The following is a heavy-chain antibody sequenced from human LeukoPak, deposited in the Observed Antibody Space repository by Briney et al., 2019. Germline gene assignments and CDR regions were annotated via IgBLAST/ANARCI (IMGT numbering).Heavy chain of an antibody. CDR3: ARGTYYYDSSGYRAPYDY. CDR2: IYSGGNT. J-gene: IGHJ4*02. CDR1: GFTVSSNC. D-gene: IGHD3-22*01. Sequence: GGSLRLSCAASGFTVSSNCMSWVRQAPGKGLEWVSVIYSGGNTYYADSVKGRFTISRDNSKNTLYLQMNSLRAEDTAVYYCARGTYYYDSSGYRAPYDYWGQGTLVTVSS. V-gene: IGHV3-53*05.